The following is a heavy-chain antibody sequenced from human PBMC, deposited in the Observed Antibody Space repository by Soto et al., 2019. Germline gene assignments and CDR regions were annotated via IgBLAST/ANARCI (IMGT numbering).Heavy chain of an antibody. CDR1: GFTFSSYW. CDR3: ARQLMISGYYSSYYYYYGMDV. J-gene: IGHJ6*02. Sequence: GGSLRLSCAASGFTFSSYWMHWVRQAPGKGLVWVSRINSDGSSTSYADSVKGRFTISRDNAKNTLYLQMNSLRAEDTAVYYCARQLMISGYYSSYYYYYGMDVWGQGTTVTVSS. D-gene: IGHD3-3*01. CDR2: INSDGSST. V-gene: IGHV3-74*01.